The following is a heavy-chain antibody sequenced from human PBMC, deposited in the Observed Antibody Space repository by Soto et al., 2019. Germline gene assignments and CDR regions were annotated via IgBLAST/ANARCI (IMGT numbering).Heavy chain of an antibody. D-gene: IGHD3-10*01. J-gene: IGHJ6*02. CDR1: GGSISSSNW. V-gene: IGHV4-4*02. CDR2: IYHSGST. CDR3: AREYYGSGSFGYYYYGMDV. Sequence: PSETLSLTCAVSGGSISSSNWWSWVRQPPGKGLEWIGEIYHSGSTNYNPSLKSRVTISVDKSKNQFSLKLSSVTAADTAVYYCAREYYGSGSFGYYYYGMDVWGQGTTVTVSS.